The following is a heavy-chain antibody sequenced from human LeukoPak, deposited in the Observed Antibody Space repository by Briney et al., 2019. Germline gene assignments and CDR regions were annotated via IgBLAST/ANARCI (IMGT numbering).Heavy chain of an antibody. D-gene: IGHD6-19*01. Sequence: GGSLRLSCSTSGFDFRMSAMHWVRQAPGKGLEWVAMIWRGGNTKFYVDSVKGRCNIFRDDFRSIFYLKMDSLTADDTAVYYCVADHPDSGWAFWSWGQGALVTVSA. V-gene: IGHV3-33*01. J-gene: IGHJ5*02. CDR3: VADHPDSGWAFWS. CDR2: IWRGGNTK. CDR1: GFDFRMSA.